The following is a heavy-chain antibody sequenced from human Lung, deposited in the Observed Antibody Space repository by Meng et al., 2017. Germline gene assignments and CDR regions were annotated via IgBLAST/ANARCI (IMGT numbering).Heavy chain of an antibody. V-gene: IGHV1-46*01. Sequence: ASVKVSCKASGYTFTSYYIHWVRQAPGQGLEWMGIINPNDGSTNYAQNFQGRVTMPRDTSTTTVYMDLSSLRSEDTAVYFCARVPGIAAAGNFFDYWGQGTLVTVSS. CDR2: INPNDGST. D-gene: IGHD6-13*01. CDR3: ARVPGIAAAGNFFDY. J-gene: IGHJ4*02. CDR1: GYTFTSYY.